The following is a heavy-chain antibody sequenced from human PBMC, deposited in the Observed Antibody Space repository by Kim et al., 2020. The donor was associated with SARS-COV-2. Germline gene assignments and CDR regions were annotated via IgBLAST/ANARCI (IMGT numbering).Heavy chain of an antibody. D-gene: IGHD3-16*01. CDR3: ARETRGFNNGYTVYYGLDV. Sequence: SETLSLTCTVSGGSMSSYYWSWIRQPPGKGLEWIGYIYDTGNTKYNPSLKSRVTISVDTSKNQFSLMLNSVTAADTAVYYCARETRGFNNGYTVYYGLDV. J-gene: IGHJ6*01. CDR2: IYDTGNT. V-gene: IGHV4-59*01. CDR1: GGSMSSYY.